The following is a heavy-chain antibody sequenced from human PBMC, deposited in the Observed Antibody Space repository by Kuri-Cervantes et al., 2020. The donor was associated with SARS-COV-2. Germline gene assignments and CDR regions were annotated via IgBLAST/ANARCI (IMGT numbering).Heavy chain of an antibody. CDR2: IYHSGST. V-gene: IGHV4-59*04. J-gene: IGHJ4*02. D-gene: IGHD6-13*01. CDR3: ARAPQYSSRFDY. CDR1: GGSISSYY. Sequence: GSLRLSCTVSGGSISSYYWSWIRQPPGKGLEWIGYIYHSGSTYYNPSLKSRVTISVDTSKNQFSLKLSSVTAADTAVYYCARAPQYSSRFDYWGQGTLVTVSS.